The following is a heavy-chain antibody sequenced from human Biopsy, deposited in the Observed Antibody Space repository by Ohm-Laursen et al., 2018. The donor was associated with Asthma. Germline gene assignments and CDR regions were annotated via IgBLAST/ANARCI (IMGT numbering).Heavy chain of an antibody. V-gene: IGHV3-30*03. CDR3: ARPYYSDRSGYYGY. CDR1: GFIFSNYG. Sequence: SLRLSCTASGFIFSNYGMHWVRQAPGKGLEWVAVISYDGSNKYYADSVKGRFTVSRDNFKSTLYLQMNSLRAEDTAVYFCARPYYSDRSGYYGYWGQGTLVTVSS. J-gene: IGHJ4*02. CDR2: ISYDGSNK. D-gene: IGHD3-22*01.